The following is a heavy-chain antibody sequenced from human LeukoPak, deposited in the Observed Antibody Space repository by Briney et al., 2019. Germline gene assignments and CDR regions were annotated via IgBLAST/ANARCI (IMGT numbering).Heavy chain of an antibody. J-gene: IGHJ4*02. CDR1: GDSVSSNSAA. CDR2: TYYRSKWYI. Sequence: SQTLSLTCAISGDSVSSNSAAWNWIRQSPSRGLEWLGRTYYRSKWYIDYAGSVKSRITINPDTSENQFSLKLSSVTAADTAVYYCASIHDSSGLFDYWGQGTLVTVSS. V-gene: IGHV6-1*01. D-gene: IGHD3-22*01. CDR3: ASIHDSSGLFDY.